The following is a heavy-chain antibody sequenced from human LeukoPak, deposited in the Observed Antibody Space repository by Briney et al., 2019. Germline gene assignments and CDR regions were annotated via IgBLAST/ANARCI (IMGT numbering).Heavy chain of an antibody. Sequence: GGSLRLSCAASGFTFSSYCMDWVRQARGKGLEGVAFIRYDGNNKDYADNVKGRLTVSRDNSKNTLYLQMNSLRVEDTAVYYCAKGYGDLVAFDIWGQGTMVTVSS. D-gene: IGHD4-17*01. CDR2: IRYDGNNK. V-gene: IGHV3-30*02. CDR3: AKGYGDLVAFDI. CDR1: GFTFSSYC. J-gene: IGHJ3*02.